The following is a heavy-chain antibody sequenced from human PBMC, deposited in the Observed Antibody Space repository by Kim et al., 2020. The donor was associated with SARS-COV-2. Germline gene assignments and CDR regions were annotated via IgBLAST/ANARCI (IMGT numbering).Heavy chain of an antibody. D-gene: IGHD3-3*01. Sequence: GGSLRLSCAASGFTVSSNYMSWVRQAPGKGLEWVSVIYSGGSTYYADSVKGRFTISRDNSKNTLYLQMNSLRAEDTAVYYCARGSYDFWSGSQTGAFDIWGQGTMVTVSS. CDR1: GFTVSSNY. V-gene: IGHV3-53*01. CDR3: ARGSYDFWSGSQTGAFDI. CDR2: IYSGGST. J-gene: IGHJ3*02.